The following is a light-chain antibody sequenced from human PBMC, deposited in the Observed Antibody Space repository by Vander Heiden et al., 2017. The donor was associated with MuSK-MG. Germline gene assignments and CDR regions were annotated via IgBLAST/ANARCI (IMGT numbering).Light chain of an antibody. CDR3: QQYENLPLT. Sequence: DIQMTQSPSSLSASVGDRVTITCQASQDISNYLNWYQQKPGKAPKLLIDDASNLETGVPSRFSGSGSGTDFTFTISSLQPEDIATYYCQQYENLPLTFGGGTKVEIK. CDR1: QDISNY. CDR2: DAS. V-gene: IGKV1-33*01. J-gene: IGKJ4*01.